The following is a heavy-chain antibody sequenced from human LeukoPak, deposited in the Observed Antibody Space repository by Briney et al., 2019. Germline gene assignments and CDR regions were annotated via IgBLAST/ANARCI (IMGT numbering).Heavy chain of an antibody. CDR3: AGGAAAGTGHGAFDI. J-gene: IGHJ3*02. D-gene: IGHD6-13*01. CDR2: IYHSGST. Sequence: PSATLSLTCTVSGYSISSGYYWGWIRQPPGKGLEWIGSIYHSGSTYYNPSLKSRVTISVDTSKNQFSLKLSSVTAADTAVYYCAGGAAAGTGHGAFDIWGQGTMVTVSS. V-gene: IGHV4-38-2*02. CDR1: GYSISSGYY.